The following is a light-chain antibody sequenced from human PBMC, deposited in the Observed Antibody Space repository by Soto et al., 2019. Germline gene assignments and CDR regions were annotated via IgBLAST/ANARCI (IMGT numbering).Light chain of an antibody. CDR1: QGIRDH. V-gene: IGKV1-27*01. Sequence: DIQMTQSPSSLSASVGDRVTITCRATQGIRDHLAWYQQKPGKVPELLIYAASTLQTGVPSRFSGSGSGTDFTLTISGLQTEDVATYYCQKYDSAPLTLGGGTKVDIK. CDR3: QKYDSAPLT. CDR2: AAS. J-gene: IGKJ4*01.